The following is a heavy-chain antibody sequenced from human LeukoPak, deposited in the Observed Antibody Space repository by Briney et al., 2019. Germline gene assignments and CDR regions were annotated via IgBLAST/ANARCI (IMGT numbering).Heavy chain of an antibody. CDR2: ISSSGGNT. CDR1: GFTFSSYA. Sequence: AGSLTLSCAASGFTFSSYAMRWVRQAPGEGREGVTAISSSGGNTYYGGSVKGRLTICRDTSKNKLYLQMNSLRAEDTAVYCCALRRRCDILTGYSYWGQGTLVTVSS. V-gene: IGHV3-23*01. J-gene: IGHJ4*02. CDR3: ALRRRCDILTGYSY. D-gene: IGHD3-9*01.